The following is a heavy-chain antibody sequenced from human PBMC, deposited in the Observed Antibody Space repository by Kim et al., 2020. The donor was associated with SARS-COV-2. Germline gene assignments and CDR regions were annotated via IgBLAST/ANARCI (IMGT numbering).Heavy chain of an antibody. Sequence: GGSLRLSCAASGFIVSDNYMSWVRQAPGKGLEWVSLIYSDGSTSYGDSVKGRFTISRHHSKNTLYLQMNSLRVGDTAVYFCAREGTNRVAVAGMVNYYWGQGTLVTVSS. CDR2: IYSDGST. D-gene: IGHD6-19*01. J-gene: IGHJ4*02. CDR3: AREGTNRVAVAGMVNYY. CDR1: GFIVSDNY. V-gene: IGHV3-53*01.